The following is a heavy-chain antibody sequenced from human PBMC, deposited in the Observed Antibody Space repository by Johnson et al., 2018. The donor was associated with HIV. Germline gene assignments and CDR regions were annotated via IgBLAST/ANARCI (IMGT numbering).Heavy chain of an antibody. J-gene: IGHJ3*02. CDR2: ISGSGGST. CDR1: GFTFDDYA. D-gene: IGHD6-19*01. Sequence: VQLVESGGGVVRPGGSLRLSCAASGFTFDDYAMHWVRQAPGKGLEWVSAISGSGGSTYYADSVKGRFTISRDNSKNTLYLQMNSLRAEDTAVYYGARALYSSGWDDAFDIWGQGTMVTVSS. CDR3: ARALYSSGWDDAFDI. V-gene: IGHV3-23*04.